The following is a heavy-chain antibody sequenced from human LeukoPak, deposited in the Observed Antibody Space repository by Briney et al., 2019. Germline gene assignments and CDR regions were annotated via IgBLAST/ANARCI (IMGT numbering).Heavy chain of an antibody. CDR3: ARHHDSSGYYYYYYYGMDV. CDR1: GGSISSHY. J-gene: IGHJ6*02. CDR2: IYYSGST. V-gene: IGHV4-59*11. D-gene: IGHD3-22*01. Sequence: SETLSLTCTVSGGSISSHYWSWIRQPPGKGLEWIGYIYYSGSTNYNPSLKSRVTISVDTSKNQFSLKLSSVTAADTAVYYCARHHDSSGYYYYYYYGMDVWGQGTTVTVSS.